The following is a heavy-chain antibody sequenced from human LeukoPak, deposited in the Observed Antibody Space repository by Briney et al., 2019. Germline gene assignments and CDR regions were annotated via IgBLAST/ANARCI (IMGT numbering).Heavy chain of an antibody. CDR2: IYPGDSDT. CDR3: ARLAQYSSNWYDGLDI. V-gene: IGHV5-51*01. CDR1: GYSFTSYW. Sequence: GESLQISCKGSGYSFTSYWIGWVRQMPGKGLEWMGIIYPGDSDTKYSPSFQGQVTISDDKSISIAYLQWSSLKASDTAIYFCARLAQYSSNWYDGLDIWGQGTMVTVSS. J-gene: IGHJ3*02. D-gene: IGHD6-13*01.